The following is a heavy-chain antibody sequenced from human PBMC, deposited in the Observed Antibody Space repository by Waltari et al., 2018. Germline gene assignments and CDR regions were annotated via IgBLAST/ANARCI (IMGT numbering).Heavy chain of an antibody. D-gene: IGHD4-17*01. CDR1: GGSFSGYY. Sequence: QVQLQQWGAGLLKPSETLSLTCAVYGGSFSGYYWSWIRQPPGKGLEWIGEINHSGSTNYNPSLKSRVTISVDTSKNQFSLKLSSVTAADTAVYYCARGRSRVTTKVGWFDPWGQGTLVTVSS. V-gene: IGHV4-34*01. J-gene: IGHJ5*02. CDR3: ARGRSRVTTKVGWFDP. CDR2: INHSGST.